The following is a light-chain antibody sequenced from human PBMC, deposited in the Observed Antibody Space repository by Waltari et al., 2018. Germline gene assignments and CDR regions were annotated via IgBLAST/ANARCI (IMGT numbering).Light chain of an antibody. Sequence: SYVGTQPPSVSVAPGETATITFGGDNIRTSSVHWYQQKAGQAPVLVIFYDRDRPSGIPDRFSGSNSGNTATLTISRVEAGDEARYYCHVWHPHVDPGVFGTGTEVTVL. V-gene: IGLV3-21*04. CDR3: HVWHPHVDPGV. CDR1: NIRTSS. J-gene: IGLJ1*01. CDR2: YDR.